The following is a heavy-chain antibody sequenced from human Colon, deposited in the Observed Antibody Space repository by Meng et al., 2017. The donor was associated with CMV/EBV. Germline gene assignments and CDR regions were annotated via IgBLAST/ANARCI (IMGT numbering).Heavy chain of an antibody. Sequence: GESLKISCAASGFTFSGYWMHWVRQVPGEGLVRVSRIRADGLAQYADSVEGRFTISRDNAKNTLYLQMNNLRPEDTAVYYCAAALGYWTTTNSSWGQGTLVTVSS. V-gene: IGHV3-74*03. CDR2: IRADGLA. D-gene: IGHD2-8*01. CDR1: GFTFSGYW. CDR3: AAALGYWTTTNSS. J-gene: IGHJ5*02.